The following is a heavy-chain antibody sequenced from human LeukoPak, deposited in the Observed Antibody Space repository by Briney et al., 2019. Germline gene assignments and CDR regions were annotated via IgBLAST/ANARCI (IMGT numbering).Heavy chain of an antibody. CDR1: VFTFRNYW. D-gene: IGHD2-15*01. CDR3: ARDNGYCSGGSCYGNAFDI. CDR2: INQDESEK. V-gene: IGHV3-7*01. Sequence: GGSLRLSCEASVFTFRNYWMNWVRQAPGKGLEWVASINQDESEKYYVDSVKGRFTISRDNAKNSLYLQMNSLRAEDTAVYYCARDNGYCSGGSCYGNAFDIWGQGTMVTVSS. J-gene: IGHJ3*02.